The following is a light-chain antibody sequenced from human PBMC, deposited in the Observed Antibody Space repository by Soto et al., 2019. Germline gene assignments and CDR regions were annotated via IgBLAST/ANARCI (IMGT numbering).Light chain of an antibody. CDR3: QHSWT. Sequence: IRMTQSASTLSASVGDRGYITCRASQSFSGWLAWYKQKPGEALKLLIYDAYTWESGVPSRFSVSGSGKEFTLTISSLQPDDFATYYCQHSWTFGQGTKVDIK. CDR2: DAY. J-gene: IGKJ1*01. V-gene: IGKV1-5*01. CDR1: QSFSGW.